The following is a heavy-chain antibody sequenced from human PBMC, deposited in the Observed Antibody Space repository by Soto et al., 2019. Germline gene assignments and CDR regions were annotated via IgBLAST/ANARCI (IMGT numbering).Heavy chain of an antibody. CDR3: ARGPGYYFDY. CDR1: GFTFSSYT. Sequence: PGGSLRLSCAASGFTFSSYTMLWVRQAPGKGLEYVSAISSNGGSTYYANSVKGRFTISRDNSKNTLYLQMGSLRAEDMAVYYCARGPGYYFDYWGQGTLVTVSS. V-gene: IGHV3-64*01. CDR2: ISSNGGST. J-gene: IGHJ4*02.